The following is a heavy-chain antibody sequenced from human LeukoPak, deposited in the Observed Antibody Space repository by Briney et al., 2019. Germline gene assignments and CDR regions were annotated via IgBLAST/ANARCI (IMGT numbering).Heavy chain of an antibody. CDR3: ARGPQFSGPGWFDP. J-gene: IGHJ5*02. CDR2: ITFSSSHI. D-gene: IGHD3-10*01. CDR1: GFTFCGYV. V-gene: IGHV3-21*01. Sequence: QSGGSARLYCAASGFTFCGYVMTWVRQAPGKGLECVSSITFSSSHIYYADSVKGRFTISRDNTKDSLYLQMNSLRAEDTAIYYCARGPQFSGPGWFDPWGQGTLVTVSS.